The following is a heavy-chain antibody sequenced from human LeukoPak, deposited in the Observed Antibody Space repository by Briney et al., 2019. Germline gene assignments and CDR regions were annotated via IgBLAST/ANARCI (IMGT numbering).Heavy chain of an antibody. V-gene: IGHV3-21*01. Sequence: PGGSLRLSCAASGFTFSSHSMNWVRQAPGKGLEWVSSISSSSSYIYYADSVKGRFTISRDNAKNSLYLQMNSLRAEDTAVYYCARLAYCGGDCYFGLDYWGQGTLVTVSS. CDR3: ARLAYCGGDCYFGLDY. CDR1: GFTFSSHS. D-gene: IGHD2-21*02. CDR2: ISSSSSYI. J-gene: IGHJ4*02.